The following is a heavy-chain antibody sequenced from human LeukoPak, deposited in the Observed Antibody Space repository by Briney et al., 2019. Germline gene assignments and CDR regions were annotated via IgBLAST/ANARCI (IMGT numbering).Heavy chain of an antibody. V-gene: IGHV3-48*04. CDR1: GFTFSSHS. CDR3: AGRDVYNSAF. J-gene: IGHJ4*02. CDR2: ITPSGSTI. D-gene: IGHD5-24*01. Sequence: GGSLRLSCAASGFTFSSHSMTWVRLAPGKGLEWVSYITPSGSTIYYADSVKGRFTISRDNAKNSLYLQMNSLRAEDTAVYFCAGRDVYNSAFWGQGTLVTVSS.